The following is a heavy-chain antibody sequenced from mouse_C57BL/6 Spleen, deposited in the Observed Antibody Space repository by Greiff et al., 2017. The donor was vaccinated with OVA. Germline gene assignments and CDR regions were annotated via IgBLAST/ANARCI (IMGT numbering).Heavy chain of an antibody. J-gene: IGHJ2*01. CDR3: ARSWGSSGLFDY. V-gene: IGHV1-75*01. D-gene: IGHD3-2*02. CDR2: IFPGSGST. Sequence: VQLQQSGPELVKPGASVRISCKASGYTFTDYYINWVKQRPGQGLEWIGWIFPGSGSTYYNEKFKGKATLTVDKSSSTAYMLLSSLTSEDSAVYFCARSWGSSGLFDYWGQGTTLTVSS. CDR1: GYTFTDYY.